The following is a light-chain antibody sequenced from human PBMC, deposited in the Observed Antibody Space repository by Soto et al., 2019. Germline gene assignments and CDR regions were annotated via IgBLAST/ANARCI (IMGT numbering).Light chain of an antibody. CDR3: QQYGSSLST. CDR1: QSVSSY. CDR2: GAS. V-gene: IGKV3-20*01. J-gene: IGKJ1*01. Sequence: EIVLTQSPGTLSLSPGERATLSCRASQSVSSYLAWYQQKPGQAPRLLIYGASSRATGIPDRFSGSGSGTDFTLTIGRLEPEDFAVYYCQQYGSSLSTFGQGTKV.